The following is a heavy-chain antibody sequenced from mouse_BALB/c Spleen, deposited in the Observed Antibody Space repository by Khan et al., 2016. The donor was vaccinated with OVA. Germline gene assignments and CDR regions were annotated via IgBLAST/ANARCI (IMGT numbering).Heavy chain of an antibody. CDR3: ARLEGI. CDR1: GFSLTSYG. Sequence: VQLQESGPGLVAPSQSLSITCTVSGFSLTSYGVHWVRQPPGKGLEWLGVIRAGGSTNYNSALMSRLSISKDNSKSQVFLKRNSLQTDDTAMSYCARLEGIWGQGTTLTVSS. CDR2: IRAGGST. J-gene: IGHJ2*01. V-gene: IGHV2-9*02.